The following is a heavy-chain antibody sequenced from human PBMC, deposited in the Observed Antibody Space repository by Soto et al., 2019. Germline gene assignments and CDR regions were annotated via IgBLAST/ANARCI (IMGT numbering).Heavy chain of an antibody. CDR3: ARVRYGGGNRFDP. D-gene: IGHD4-17*01. V-gene: IGHV4-30-4*01. CDR2: IYYSGSA. J-gene: IGHJ5*02. Sequence: QVQLQESGPGLVKPSQTLSLTCTVSGGSISSGDYFWSWIRQPPGKGLEWIGYIYYSGSAYYNPSLKSRVTISVDTSKNQFSLKMSSVTAADTAVYYSARVRYGGGNRFDPWGQGTLVTVSS. CDR1: GGSISSGDYF.